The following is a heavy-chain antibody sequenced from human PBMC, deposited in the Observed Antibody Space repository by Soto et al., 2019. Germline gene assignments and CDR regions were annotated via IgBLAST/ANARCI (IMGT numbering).Heavy chain of an antibody. V-gene: IGHV4-39*01. CDR2: MYNSGST. J-gene: IGHJ5*02. CDR1: GDSISSSSYY. CDR3: ARQGSGSYWFYP. Sequence: SETLSLTCTVSGDSISSSSYYWGWIRQPPGKGLEWIGSMYNSGSTYYNPSLKSRLTISVDTSKNQFSLKLSSVIAADTAVYYGARQGSGSYWFYPWGQGTLVTGAS. D-gene: IGHD1-26*01.